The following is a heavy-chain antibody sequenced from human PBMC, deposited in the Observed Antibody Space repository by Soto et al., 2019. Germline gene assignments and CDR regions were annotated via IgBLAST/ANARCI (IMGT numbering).Heavy chain of an antibody. CDR3: ARESTGSYISWFDP. J-gene: IGHJ5*02. Sequence: GGSLRLSCAASGFSFSDYYMSWIRQAPGKGLEWVSYIDFRSNSIYYADSVKGRFTISRDNAKNSLYLQMNSLRAEDTAVYYCARESTGSYISWFDPWGQGTLVTVSS. D-gene: IGHD3-10*01. CDR1: GFSFSDYY. CDR2: IDFRSNSI. V-gene: IGHV3-11*04.